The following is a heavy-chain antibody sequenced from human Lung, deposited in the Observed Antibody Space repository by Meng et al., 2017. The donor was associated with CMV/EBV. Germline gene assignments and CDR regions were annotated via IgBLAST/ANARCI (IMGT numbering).Heavy chain of an antibody. CDR3: ARDNSIIADYGMDV. J-gene: IGHJ6*02. CDR2: IKQDGSEK. Sequence: GGSXRLSCAASGFTFSSYWMSWVRQAPGKGLEWVANIKQDGSEKYYVDSVKGRFTISRDNAKNSLYLQMNSLRAEDTAVYYCARDNSIIADYGMDVWGQGTTVTVSS. V-gene: IGHV3-7*01. D-gene: IGHD2-21*01. CDR1: GFTFSSYW.